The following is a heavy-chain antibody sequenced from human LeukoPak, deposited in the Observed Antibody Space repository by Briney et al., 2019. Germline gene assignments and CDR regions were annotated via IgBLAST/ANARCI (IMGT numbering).Heavy chain of an antibody. Sequence: ASVKVSCKASGYTFTDYYMHWVRQAPGQGLEWMGRINPNSGGTNYAQKFQGRGTMTRDTSISTAYMELSRLRSDDTAVYYCARDRYYYGSGKTNWFDPWGQGTLVTVSS. D-gene: IGHD3-10*01. CDR3: ARDRYYYGSGKTNWFDP. V-gene: IGHV1-2*06. J-gene: IGHJ5*02. CDR1: GYTFTDYY. CDR2: INPNSGGT.